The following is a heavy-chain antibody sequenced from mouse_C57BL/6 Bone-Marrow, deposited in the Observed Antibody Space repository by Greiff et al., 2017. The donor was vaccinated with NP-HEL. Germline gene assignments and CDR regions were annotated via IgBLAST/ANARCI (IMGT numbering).Heavy chain of an antibody. CDR3: ARKGETPFDY. CDR2: ISGGGGNT. CDR1: GFTFSSYT. Sequence: EVKLMESGGGLVKPGGSLKLSCAASGFTFSSYTMSWVRQTPGQRLEWVATISGGGGNTYYLDSVKGRFTISRDNAKNTLYLQLSSLRSEDTAVYYCARKGETPFDYWGQGTTLTVSS. J-gene: IGHJ2*01. V-gene: IGHV5-9*04.